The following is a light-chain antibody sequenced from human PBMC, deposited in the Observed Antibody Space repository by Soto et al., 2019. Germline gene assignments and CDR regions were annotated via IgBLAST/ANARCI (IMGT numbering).Light chain of an antibody. CDR2: AAS. V-gene: IGKV1-6*01. CDR1: QGIRNA. J-gene: IGKJ1*01. CDR3: LQDYNYPRT. Sequence: AIQLTQSPSSLSASVGDRVAITCRASQGIRNALGWYQQKPGKVPKLLIYAASSLQSGVPSRFSGSGSGTDFTLTISSLQPEDFATYYCLQDYNYPRTFGQGTKVAIK.